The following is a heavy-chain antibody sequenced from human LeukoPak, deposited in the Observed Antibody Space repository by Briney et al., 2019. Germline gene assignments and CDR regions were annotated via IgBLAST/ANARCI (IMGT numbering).Heavy chain of an antibody. J-gene: IGHJ3*02. CDR2: IRYDGSNK. V-gene: IGHV3-30*02. D-gene: IGHD2-2*02. CDR3: AIEGNCSSTSCHNGAFDI. Sequence: KPGGSLRLSCAASGFTFSSYGMHWVRQAPGKGLEWVAFIRYDGSNKYYADSVKGRFTTSRDNSKNTLYLQMNSLRAEDTAVYYCAIEGNCSSTSCHNGAFDIWGQGTMVTVSS. CDR1: GFTFSSYG.